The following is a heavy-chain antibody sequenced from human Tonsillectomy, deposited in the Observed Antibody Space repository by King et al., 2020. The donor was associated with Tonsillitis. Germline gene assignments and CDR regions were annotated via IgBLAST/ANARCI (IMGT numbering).Heavy chain of an antibody. D-gene: IGHD2-21*01. Sequence: QLQLQESGSGLVKPSQTLSLTCAVSGGSISSGGYSWSWIRQPPGKGLEWIGYIYHTGSTYYNPSLQSRSTISVDRSKSQFSLKLSSVTAADTAVYYCASGAYCGGDCFWYFDFWGRGTLVTVSS. CDR1: GGSISSGGYS. V-gene: IGHV4-30-2*01. CDR3: ASGAYCGGDCFWYFDF. J-gene: IGHJ2*01. CDR2: IYHTGST.